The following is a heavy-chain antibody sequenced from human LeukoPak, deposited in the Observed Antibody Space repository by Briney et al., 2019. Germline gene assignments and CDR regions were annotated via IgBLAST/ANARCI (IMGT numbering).Heavy chain of an antibody. J-gene: IGHJ4*02. D-gene: IGHD6-19*01. V-gene: IGHV4-59*08. CDR2: IYYSGST. CDR1: GGSISSNY. Sequence: SETLSLTCTVSGGSISSNYWSWVRQPPGKGLEWIGYIYYSGSTNYNPSLKSRVTISVDTSKNQFSLKLSSVTAADTAVYYCARGAYSSGWYSFDYWGQGTLVTVSS. CDR3: ARGAYSSGWYSFDY.